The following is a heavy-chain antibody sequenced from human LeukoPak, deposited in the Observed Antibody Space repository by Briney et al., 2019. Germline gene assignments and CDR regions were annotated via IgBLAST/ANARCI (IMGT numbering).Heavy chain of an antibody. CDR1: GFTFSAYP. CDR3: AREYSSYFDY. J-gene: IGHJ4*02. Sequence: GGSLRLSCAASGFTFSAYPMNWVRQAPGKGLEWVSYISSSGKTIYYADSVKGRFAISRDNSKNTLYLQMNSLRAEDTAVYYCAREYSSYFDYWGQGTLVTVSS. CDR2: ISSSGKTI. V-gene: IGHV3-48*01. D-gene: IGHD6-19*01.